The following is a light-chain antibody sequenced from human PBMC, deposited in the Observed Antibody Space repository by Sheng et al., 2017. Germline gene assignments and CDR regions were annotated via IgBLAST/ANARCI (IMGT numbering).Light chain of an antibody. J-gene: IGKJ5*01. CDR2: AIF. CDR1: QDINRW. CDR3: QQGHTLPPT. V-gene: IGKV1-12*01. Sequence: DIQMTQSPSSVSASVGDRVTITCRASQDINRWLAWYQHKTRGKAPQLLIYAIFSLQSGVPSRFSGSGSGADFSLTISSLQPEDVATYYCQQGHTLPPTFGQGTRLDIK.